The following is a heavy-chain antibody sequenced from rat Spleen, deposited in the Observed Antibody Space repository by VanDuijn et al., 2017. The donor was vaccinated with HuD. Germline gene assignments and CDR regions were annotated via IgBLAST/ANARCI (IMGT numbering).Heavy chain of an antibody. CDR1: GFTFSNSY. D-gene: IGHD1-11*01. V-gene: IGHV1-29*01. CDR3: VREGGAY. Sequence: QVQLLQSGAELVKPGSSVKLSCKTSGFTFSNSYMSWLKQVPGQSIEWIGNIYAGDGGTNYNQKFKGKATLTVDTSSSTAYMDLSSLTPVDTAVYYCVREGGAYWGQGTLVTVSS. J-gene: IGHJ3*01. CDR2: IYAGDGGT.